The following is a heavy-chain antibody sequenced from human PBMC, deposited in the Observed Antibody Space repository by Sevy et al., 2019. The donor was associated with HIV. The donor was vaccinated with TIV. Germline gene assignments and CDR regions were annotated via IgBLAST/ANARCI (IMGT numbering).Heavy chain of an antibody. D-gene: IGHD3-22*01. CDR1: GFTFSDYY. J-gene: IGHJ2*01. V-gene: IGHV3-11*01. CDR3: ARDEGYDSNANHHFYFDL. Sequence: GGSLRLSCAASGFTFSDYYMSWIRQVPGKGLEWVSYMSSSGTTINYADSVKGRFTISRDNAKKSLYLHMNSLRAEDSAVYYCARDEGYDSNANHHFYFDLRGRGTLVTVSS. CDR2: MSSSGTTI.